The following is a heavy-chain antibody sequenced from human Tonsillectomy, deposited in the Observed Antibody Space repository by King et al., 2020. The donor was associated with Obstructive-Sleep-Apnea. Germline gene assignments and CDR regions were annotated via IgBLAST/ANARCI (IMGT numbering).Heavy chain of an antibody. J-gene: IGHJ3*02. V-gene: IGHV2-5*01. CDR1: GFSLSTSGVG. Sequence: TLQESGPTVVKPTQTLTLTCTFSGFSLSTSGVGVGWIRQSPGKALEWLALIYWNDDKRYTPSLKSRLSITKDTSKNQVVLTMTNMDPVDTGTYYCAHSPHSSGWFAFDIWGQATMVTVSS. CDR3: AHSPHSSGWFAFDI. D-gene: IGHD6-19*01. CDR2: IYWNDDK.